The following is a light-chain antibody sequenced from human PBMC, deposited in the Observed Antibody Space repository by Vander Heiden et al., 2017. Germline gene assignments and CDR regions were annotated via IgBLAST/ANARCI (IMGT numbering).Light chain of an antibody. Sequence: DIQMTQSPSTLSASIGDRVTITCRASQSISTWLAWYQQKPGKAPKLLIYKTSSLEGGVPSRFCGSGSGTEFTLTISSLQPDDFATYYCQYYNTYRTFGQGTKVEIK. CDR2: KTS. CDR3: QYYNTYRT. V-gene: IGKV1-5*03. CDR1: QSISTW. J-gene: IGKJ1*01.